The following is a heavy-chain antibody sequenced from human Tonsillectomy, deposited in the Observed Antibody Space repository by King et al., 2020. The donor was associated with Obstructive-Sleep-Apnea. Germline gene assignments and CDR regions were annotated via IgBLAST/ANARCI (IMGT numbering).Heavy chain of an antibody. CDR3: ARLDIDYSYQYGMDV. J-gene: IGHJ6*02. CDR2: INYSGST. V-gene: IGHV4-39*07. Sequence: QLQESGPGLVKPSETLSLTCTVSGASIGSSSYYWGWIRQPPGKGLEWIGSINYSGSTYYNPSLRSRVTISVDTSKNQLSLRLTSVTAAEAAVYYCARLDIDYSYQYGMDVWGQGTTVTVSS. D-gene: IGHD2-2*03. CDR1: GASIGSSSYY.